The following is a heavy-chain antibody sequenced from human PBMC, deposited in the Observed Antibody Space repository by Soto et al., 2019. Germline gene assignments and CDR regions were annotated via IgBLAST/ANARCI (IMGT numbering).Heavy chain of an antibody. Sequence: GGSLRLSCAASGFTFSSYSMNWVRQAPGKGLEWVSYISSSSSTIYYADSVKGRFTISRDNAKNSLYLQMNSLRDEDTAVYYCASAAPAVASNYLLIWLVTWGQETL. J-gene: IGHJ4*02. V-gene: IGHV3-48*02. D-gene: IGHD4-4*01. CDR1: GFTFSSYS. CDR3: ASAAPAVASNYLLIWLVT. CDR2: ISSSSSTI.